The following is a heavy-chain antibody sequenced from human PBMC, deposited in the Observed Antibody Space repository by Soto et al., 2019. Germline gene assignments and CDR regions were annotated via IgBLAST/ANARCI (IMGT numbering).Heavy chain of an antibody. D-gene: IGHD2-2*01. CDR2: ISSSSSYI. CDR3: ARDRDIVVVPAGIGMDV. V-gene: IGHV3-21*01. CDR1: GFTFSSYS. Sequence: EVQLVESGGGLVKPGGSLRLSCAASGFTFSSYSMNWVRQAPGKGLEWVSSISSSSSYIYYADSVKGRFTIYRDNAKNSLYLQMNSLRAEDTAVYYCARDRDIVVVPAGIGMDVWGKGTTVTVSS. J-gene: IGHJ6*04.